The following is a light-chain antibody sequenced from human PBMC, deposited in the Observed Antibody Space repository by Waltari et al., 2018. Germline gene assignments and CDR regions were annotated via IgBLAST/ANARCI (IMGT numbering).Light chain of an antibody. J-gene: IGLJ2*01. CDR3: CSNVGTSAF. V-gene: IGLV2-23*03. CDR1: SHNVGRYNL. Sequence: QAGPTQPASVSGSPGQSITIPCTGTSHNVGRYNLVSCYQPHPGKPPKLIIYEGSKRPSGVSNRFSGSKSDNTASLTLSGLQPDDEADYYCCSNVGTSAFFGGGTKLTVL. CDR2: EGS.